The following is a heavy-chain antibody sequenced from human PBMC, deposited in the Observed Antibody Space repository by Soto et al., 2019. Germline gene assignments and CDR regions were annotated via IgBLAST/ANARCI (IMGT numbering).Heavy chain of an antibody. D-gene: IGHD3-3*02. Sequence: EAQLVESGGGLVQPGGSLRLSCAASGFTFSTSSMSWVRQAPGKGLEWVSYTRFSGGIIYYADSVRGRFAISRDNAKNSLYLEMNSLGAEHTAVYYCVRESIRAKTGPYWGQGTLVTVSS. V-gene: IGHV3-48*01. CDR3: VRESIRAKTGPY. J-gene: IGHJ4*02. CDR2: TRFSGGII. CDR1: GFTFSTSS.